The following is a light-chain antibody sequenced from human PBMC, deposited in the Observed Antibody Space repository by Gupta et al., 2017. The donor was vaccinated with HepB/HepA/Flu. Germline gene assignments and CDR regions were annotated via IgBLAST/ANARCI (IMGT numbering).Light chain of an antibody. J-gene: IGLJ2*01. CDR3: SSDTSSSTVV. Sequence: QSALTQPASVSGSPGQSITISCTGTSSDVGGYNYVSWYQQHPGKAPKLMIYDVSERPAGVANRFSGSKSGNTASLTISGLQEEDEADYYCSSDTSSSTVVFGGGTKLTVL. CDR1: SSDVGGYNY. V-gene: IGLV2-14*01. CDR2: DVS.